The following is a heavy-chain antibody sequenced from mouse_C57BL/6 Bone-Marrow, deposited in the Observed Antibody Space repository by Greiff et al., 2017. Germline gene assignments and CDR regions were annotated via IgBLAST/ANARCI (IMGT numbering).Heavy chain of an antibody. CDR3: ARPFYYGSHFDY. CDR1: GYTFTSYW. V-gene: IGHV1-64*01. CDR2: IHPNSGST. D-gene: IGHD1-1*01. Sequence: VQLQQPGAELVKPGASVKLSCKASGYTFTSYWMHWVKQRPGQGLEWIGMIHPNSGSTNYNEKFKSKATLTVDKSSSTAYMQISSLTSEDSAVYYCARPFYYGSHFDYWGQGTTLTVSS. J-gene: IGHJ2*01.